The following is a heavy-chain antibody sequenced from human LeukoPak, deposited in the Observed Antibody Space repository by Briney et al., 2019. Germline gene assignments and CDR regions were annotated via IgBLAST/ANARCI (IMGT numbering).Heavy chain of an antibody. J-gene: IGHJ4*02. V-gene: IGHV3-53*01. Sequence: GGSLRLSCAASGFIVSSNYMTWVRQAPGEGLEWVSVIHNGGSTYYTDSVKGRSTISRDNSKNTLYPQMNSLRVEDTAVYYCAALARDYWGQGTLVTVSS. CDR2: IHNGGST. CDR3: AALARDY. CDR1: GFIVSSNY. D-gene: IGHD3-3*02.